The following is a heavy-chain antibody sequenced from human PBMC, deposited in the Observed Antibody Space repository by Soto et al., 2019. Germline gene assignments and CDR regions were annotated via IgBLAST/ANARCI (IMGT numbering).Heavy chain of an antibody. D-gene: IGHD2-2*02. J-gene: IGHJ6*02. CDR3: ATTRWAYCSSTSCYRKNYYYYGMDV. CDR1: GYTFTGYY. V-gene: IGHV1-2*02. CDR2: INPNSGGT. Sequence: ASVKVSCKASGYTFTGYYMHWVRQAPGQGLEWMGWINPNSGGTNYAQKFQGRVTMTRDTSISTAYMELSRLRSDDTAVYYCATTRWAYCSSTSCYRKNYYYYGMDVWGQGTTVTVSS.